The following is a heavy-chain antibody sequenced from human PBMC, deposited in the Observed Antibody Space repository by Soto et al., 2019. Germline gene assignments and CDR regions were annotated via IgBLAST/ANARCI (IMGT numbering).Heavy chain of an antibody. Sequence: PSETLSLTCTVSGGSISSGGYYWSWIRQHPGKGLEWIGYIYYSGSTYYNPSLKSRVTISVDTSKNQFSLKLSSVTAGDTAVYYCAGGPAAKRINWFDPWGKGTLVTV. CDR2: IYYSGST. V-gene: IGHV4-31*03. CDR3: AGGPAAKRINWFDP. D-gene: IGHD2-2*01. J-gene: IGHJ5*02. CDR1: GGSISSGGYY.